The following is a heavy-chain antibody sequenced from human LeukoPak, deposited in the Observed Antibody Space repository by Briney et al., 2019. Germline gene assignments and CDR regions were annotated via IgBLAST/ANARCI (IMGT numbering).Heavy chain of an antibody. CDR3: ARDRYSSGWYYFDY. CDR1: GGSFSGYY. Sequence: SETLSLTCAVYGGSFSGYYWSWIRQPPGKGLEWIGEINHSGSTNYNPSLKSRVTISVDMSKNQFSLKLSSVTAADTAVYYCARDRYSSGWYYFDYWGQGTLVTVSS. D-gene: IGHD6-19*01. CDR2: INHSGST. V-gene: IGHV4-34*01. J-gene: IGHJ4*02.